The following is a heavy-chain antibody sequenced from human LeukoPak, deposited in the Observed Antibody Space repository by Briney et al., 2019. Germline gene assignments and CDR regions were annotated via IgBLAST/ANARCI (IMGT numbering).Heavy chain of an antibody. D-gene: IGHD3-10*01. Sequence: GGSLRLSCAASGFTFSSYAMSWVRQAPGKGLEWVSAFSGSGGSTYYADSVKGRFTISRDNSKNTLYLQMNSLRAEDTAVYYCARLWFGELSVDYWGQGTLVTVSS. V-gene: IGHV3-23*01. CDR1: GFTFSSYA. CDR2: FSGSGGST. J-gene: IGHJ4*02. CDR3: ARLWFGELSVDY.